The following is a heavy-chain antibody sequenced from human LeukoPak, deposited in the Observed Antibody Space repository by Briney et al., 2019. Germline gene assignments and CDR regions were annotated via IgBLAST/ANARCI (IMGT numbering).Heavy chain of an antibody. CDR3: AHTRRHRTIWFGELFKRKYNWFDP. CDR2: IYWDDDK. CDR1: GFSLSTSGVG. V-gene: IGHV2-5*02. D-gene: IGHD3-10*01. Sequence: ESGPTLVKPTQTLTLTCTFSGFSLSTSGVGVGWIRQSPGKALEWLALIYWDDDKRYSPSLKSRLTITKDTSKNQVVLTMTNMDPVDTATYYCAHTRRHRTIWFGELFKRKYNWFDPWGQGTLVTVSS. J-gene: IGHJ5*02.